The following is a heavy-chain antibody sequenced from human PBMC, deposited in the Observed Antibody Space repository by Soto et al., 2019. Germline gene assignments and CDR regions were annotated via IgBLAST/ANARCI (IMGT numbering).Heavy chain of an antibody. J-gene: IGHJ4*02. D-gene: IGHD6-6*01. CDR1: SGPFSGYY. CDR2: ISQSGNT. Sequence: SGTLSLTCSIYSGPFSGYYWSWIRQPPGKGLEWIGEISQSGNTNYSPSLRSRVSRSIHTSKKQFSLNLTAVSAEDTAVYYCARAPKVSGSSQTRPDFCGQGTLVTLSS. V-gene: IGHV4-34*01. CDR3: ARAPKVSGSSQTRPDF.